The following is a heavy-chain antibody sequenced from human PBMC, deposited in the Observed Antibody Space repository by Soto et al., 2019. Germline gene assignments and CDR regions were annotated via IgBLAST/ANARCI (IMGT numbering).Heavy chain of an antibody. V-gene: IGHV3-23*01. CDR2: ISDSDGGT. J-gene: IGHJ4*02. Sequence: QPGGSLRLSCAASGFAFSAYAMTWVRQAPGKGLEWVSDISDSDGGTHYADSVKGRFTISRDNAKNTLYLQMDRLRVEDAAVYYCAKGRTFFGFWGQGTLVTVSS. CDR1: GFAFSAYA. CDR3: AKGRTFFGF.